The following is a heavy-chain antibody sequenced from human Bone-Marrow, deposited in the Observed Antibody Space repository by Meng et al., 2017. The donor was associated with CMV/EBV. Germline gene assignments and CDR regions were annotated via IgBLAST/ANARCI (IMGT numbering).Heavy chain of an antibody. V-gene: IGHV1-8*01. CDR3: ARGRSGSHI. CDR1: GYTFTSYD. J-gene: IGHJ4*02. CDR2: MNAHSGGT. D-gene: IGHD1-26*01. Sequence: ASVKVSCKASGYTFTSYDINWVRQATGQGLEWMGWMNAHSGGTAYAHKFQGRVTMTRNTSITTAYMELSSLRSKDTAVYYCARGRSGSHIWGQGTLVTVSS.